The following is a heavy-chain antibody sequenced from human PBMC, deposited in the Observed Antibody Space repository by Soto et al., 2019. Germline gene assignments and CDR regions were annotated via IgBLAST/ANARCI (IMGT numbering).Heavy chain of an antibody. V-gene: IGHV2-70*01. CDR2: IDWDDDK. Sequence: SVLTRVKQRLTRGLTCTFSGFALSTSGMCVSWIRQPPGKALEWLALIDWDDDKYYSTSLKTRLTISKDTSKNQVVLTMTNMDPVDTATYYCARMVGSLGGMGVWRQGTTVT. J-gene: IGHJ6*02. CDR3: ARMVGSLGGMGV. D-gene: IGHD3-10*01. CDR1: GFALSTSGMC.